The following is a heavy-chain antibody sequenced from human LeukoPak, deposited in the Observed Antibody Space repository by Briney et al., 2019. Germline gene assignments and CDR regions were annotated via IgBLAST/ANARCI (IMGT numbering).Heavy chain of an antibody. D-gene: IGHD4-11*01. Sequence: GGSLRLSCAASGFTFSSYSMNWVRQAPGKGLEWVSSISSSSSYIYYADSVKGRFTISRDNAKNSLYLQMNSLRAEDTAVYYCAKGVLIYDYRNRNWFDPWGQGTLVTVSS. CDR1: GFTFSSYS. J-gene: IGHJ5*02. CDR3: AKGVLIYDYRNRNWFDP. CDR2: ISSSSSYI. V-gene: IGHV3-21*04.